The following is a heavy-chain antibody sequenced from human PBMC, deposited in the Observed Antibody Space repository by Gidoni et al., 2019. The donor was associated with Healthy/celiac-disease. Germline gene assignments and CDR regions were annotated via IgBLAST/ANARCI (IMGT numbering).Heavy chain of an antibody. CDR2: INPNSGGT. Sequence: QVQLVQSGAEVKKPGASVKVSCKASGYTFTGYYMHWVGQAPGQGLEWIGWINPNSGGTNYAQKFQGWVTMTRDTSISTAYMELSRLRSDDTAVYYCARDSGWPYYYYGMDVWGQGTTVTVSS. CDR1: GYTFTGYY. V-gene: IGHV1-2*04. CDR3: ARDSGWPYYYYGMDV. J-gene: IGHJ6*02. D-gene: IGHD6-19*01.